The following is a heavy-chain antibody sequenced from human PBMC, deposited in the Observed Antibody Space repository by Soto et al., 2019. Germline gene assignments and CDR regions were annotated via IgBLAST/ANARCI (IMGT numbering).Heavy chain of an antibody. V-gene: IGHV4-34*01. D-gene: IGHD2-2*01. CDR2: INHRGST. J-gene: IGHJ4*02. CDR3: ARQYCGSTSCYFDH. CDR1: GGSFSDFY. Sequence: SETLSLTCAVYGGSFSDFYWSFIRQPPGKGLEWIGEINHRGSTNYNPSLKSRVTTSVDTSKNQFCLNLSSVTAADTALYYCARQYCGSTSCYFDHWGQGTLVTVSS.